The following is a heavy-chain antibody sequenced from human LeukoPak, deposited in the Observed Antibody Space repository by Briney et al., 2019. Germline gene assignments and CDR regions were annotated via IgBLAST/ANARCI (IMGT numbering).Heavy chain of an antibody. CDR2: IYYSGST. CDR3: ARELSNYYYYYMDV. CDR1: GGSISSSSYY. V-gene: IGHV4-39*07. Sequence: PSETLSLTCTVSGGSISSSSYYWGWIRQPPGKGLEWIGSIYYSGSTYYNPSLKSRVTISVDTSKNQFSLKLSSVTAADTAVYYCARELSNYYYYYMDVWGKGTTVTVSS. J-gene: IGHJ6*03.